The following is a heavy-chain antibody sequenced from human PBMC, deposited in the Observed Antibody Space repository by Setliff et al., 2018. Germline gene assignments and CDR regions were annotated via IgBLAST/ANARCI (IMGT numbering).Heavy chain of an antibody. D-gene: IGHD3-10*01. CDR2: LYYSGNT. CDR3: ARDFPYFGGSGAFFY. J-gene: IGHJ4*02. V-gene: IGHV4-59*01. Sequence: SETLSLTCNVSGGSISSYSWSWIRQAPGKGLEWIGYLYYSGNTNYNPSLKSRVTISGDTSQNYFSLKLTSVTEADTAVYYCARDFPYFGGSGAFFYWGQGALVTVSS. CDR1: GGSISSYS.